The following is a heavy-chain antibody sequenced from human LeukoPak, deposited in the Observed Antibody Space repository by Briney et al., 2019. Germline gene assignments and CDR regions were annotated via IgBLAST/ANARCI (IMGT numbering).Heavy chain of an antibody. V-gene: IGHV3-23*01. Sequence: PGGSLRLSCAASGFTFSSYAMGWVRQAPGKGLEWVSGISGSGGSTYYADSVKGRFTVSRDNSKNTLYLQMNSLRAEDTAVYYCAKERYDSSGCYFDYWGQGTLVTVSS. CDR1: GFTFSSYA. D-gene: IGHD3-22*01. CDR2: ISGSGGST. CDR3: AKERYDSSGCYFDY. J-gene: IGHJ4*02.